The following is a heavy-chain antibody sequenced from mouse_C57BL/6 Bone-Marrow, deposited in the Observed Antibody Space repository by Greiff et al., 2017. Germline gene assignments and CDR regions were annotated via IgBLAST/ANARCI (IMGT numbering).Heavy chain of an antibody. CDR3: VRRGCGSRCAMDY. V-gene: IGHV10-1*01. D-gene: IGHD1-1*01. CDR2: IRSKSNNYAT. CDR1: GFSFNTYA. Sequence: EVQLQESGGGLVQPKGSLKLSCAASGFSFNTYAMNWVRQAPGKGLEWVARIRSKSNNYATYYADSVKDRFTISRDDSESMLYLQMNNMKTEDTTVYYCVRRGCGSRCAMDYWGQGTSVTVSS. J-gene: IGHJ4*01.